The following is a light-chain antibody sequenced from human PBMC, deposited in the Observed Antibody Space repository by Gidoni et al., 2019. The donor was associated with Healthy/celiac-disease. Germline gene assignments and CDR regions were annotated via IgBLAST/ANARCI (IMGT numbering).Light chain of an antibody. J-gene: IGLJ3*02. CDR2: DVS. V-gene: IGLV2-14*01. CDR3: SSYTSSSTLEV. Sequence: SALTQPASVSGSPGQSITISCTGTSSDVGGYNYVSWYQQHPGKAPKLMIYDVSNRPSGVSNRFSGSKSGNTASLTISGLQAEDEADYYCSSYTSSSTLEVFGGGTKLXVX. CDR1: SSDVGGYNY.